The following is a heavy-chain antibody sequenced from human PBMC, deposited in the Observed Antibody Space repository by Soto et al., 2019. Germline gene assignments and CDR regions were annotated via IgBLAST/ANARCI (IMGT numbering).Heavy chain of an antibody. Sequence: QGQLVQSGAEVKKPGSSVKVSCKASGGTFRSDAISWVRQAPGQGLEWMGGIIPIFGTANYAQKFQGRVTITADESTSTAYMELSSLRSEDTAVYYCARDQNSASPVLSYYYYGMDVWGQGTTVTVSS. CDR2: IIPIFGTA. J-gene: IGHJ6*02. V-gene: IGHV1-69*01. CDR1: GGTFRSDA. D-gene: IGHD2-8*01. CDR3: ARDQNSASPVLSYYYYGMDV.